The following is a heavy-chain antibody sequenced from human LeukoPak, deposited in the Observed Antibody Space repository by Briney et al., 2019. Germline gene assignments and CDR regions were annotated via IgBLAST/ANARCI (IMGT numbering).Heavy chain of an antibody. CDR2: ISAYNGNT. J-gene: IGHJ6*03. CDR1: GYTFTSYG. Sequence: GASVKVSCKASGYTFTSYGISWVRQAPGQGLEWMGWISAYNGNTNYARKLQGRVTMTTDTSTSTAYMELRSLRSDDTAVYYCARAPIVDYYDSSGYNSYYMDVWGKGTTVTVSS. V-gene: IGHV1-18*01. CDR3: ARAPIVDYYDSSGYNSYYMDV. D-gene: IGHD3-22*01.